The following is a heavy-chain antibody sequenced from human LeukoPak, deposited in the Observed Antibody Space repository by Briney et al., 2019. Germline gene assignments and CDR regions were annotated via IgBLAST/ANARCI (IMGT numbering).Heavy chain of an antibody. D-gene: IGHD2-2*01. CDR3: AKGGCSSTSCFFDY. V-gene: IGHV3-23*01. CDR2: ISTSDDSI. CDR1: GFTFGSSS. Sequence: LPGGSLRLSCAASGFTFGSSSMSWVRQAPGKGLEWVSAISTSDDSIYYADSVKGRFTISRDNAKNSLYLQMNSLRAEDMALYYCAKGGCSSTSCFFDYWGQGTLVTVSS. J-gene: IGHJ4*02.